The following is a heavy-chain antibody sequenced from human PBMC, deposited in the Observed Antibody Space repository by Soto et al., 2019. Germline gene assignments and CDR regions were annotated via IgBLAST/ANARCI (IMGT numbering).Heavy chain of an antibody. CDR1: GYTFTGYY. J-gene: IGHJ4*02. CDR3: ARGAYSSSSNLFDY. D-gene: IGHD6-6*01. Sequence: ASVEVSCKASGYTFTGYYMHWVRQAPGQGLEWMGWINPNSGGTNYAQKFQGWVTMTRDTSISTAYMELSRLRSDDTAVYYCARGAYSSSSNLFDYWGQGTLVTVSS. V-gene: IGHV1-2*04. CDR2: INPNSGGT.